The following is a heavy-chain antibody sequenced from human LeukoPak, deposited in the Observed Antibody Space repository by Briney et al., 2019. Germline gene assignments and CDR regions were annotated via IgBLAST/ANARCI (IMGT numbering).Heavy chain of an antibody. CDR3: ARGEWGSQLIKN. CDR1: GYTFTSYD. Sequence: ASVKVSCKASGYTFTSYDINWVRQATGQGLEWMGWMNPNSGNTGYAQKFQGRVTMTRNTSISTAYMELSSLRSEDTAVYYCARGEWGSQLIKNWGQGTLVTVSS. J-gene: IGHJ4*02. CDR2: MNPNSGNT. D-gene: IGHD5-18*01. V-gene: IGHV1-8*01.